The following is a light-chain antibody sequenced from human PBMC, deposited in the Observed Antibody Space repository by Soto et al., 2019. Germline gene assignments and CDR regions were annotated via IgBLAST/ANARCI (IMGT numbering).Light chain of an antibody. V-gene: IGLV2-14*01. J-gene: IGLJ1*01. CDR1: IHYDF. CDR3: GSYTSSSNYV. CDR2: EVS. Sequence: QSVLTQPASVSGSPGQSITTSCTGYIHYDFVSWYQQHPGTAPKLVIYEVSNRPSGTSDRFSGSKSGHTASLTISGLQTEDEAVYYCGSYTSSSNYVFGSGTKVTVL.